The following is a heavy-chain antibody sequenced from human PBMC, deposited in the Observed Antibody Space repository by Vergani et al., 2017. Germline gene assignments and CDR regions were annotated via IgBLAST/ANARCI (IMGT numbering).Heavy chain of an antibody. Sequence: VQLVESGGGLVQPGGSLRLSCAASGFTFSSYGMHWVRQAPGKGLEWVSVIWYYGSNKYYADSVKGRFTISRDNSKNTLYLQMNSLRAEDTAVYYCARGPGGGYKVRGVTGYYYYYGMDVWGQGTTVTGSS. CDR3: ARGPGGGYKVRGVTGYYYYYGMDV. J-gene: IGHJ6*02. V-gene: IGHV3-33*01. D-gene: IGHD3-10*01. CDR1: GFTFSSYG. CDR2: IWYYGSNK.